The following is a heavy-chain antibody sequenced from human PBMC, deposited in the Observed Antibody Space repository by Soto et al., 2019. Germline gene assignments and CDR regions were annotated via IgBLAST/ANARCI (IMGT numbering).Heavy chain of an antibody. CDR2: ISYDGSNK. V-gene: IGHV3-30*18. CDR3: AKDRTTIFGVVITGFDD. D-gene: IGHD3-3*01. J-gene: IGHJ4*02. CDR1: GFTFSSYG. Sequence: GGSLRLSCAASGFTFSSYGMHWVRQAPGKGLEWVAVISYDGSNKYYADSVKGRFTISRDNSKNTLYLQMNSLRAEDTAVYYCAKDRTTIFGVVITGFDDWGQGTLVTVSS.